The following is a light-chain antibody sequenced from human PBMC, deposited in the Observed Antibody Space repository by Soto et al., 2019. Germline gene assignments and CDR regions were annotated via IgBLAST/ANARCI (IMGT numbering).Light chain of an antibody. CDR3: QQYGSSLSLT. CDR1: QSVSSSY. CDR2: GAS. J-gene: IGKJ4*02. V-gene: IGKV3-20*01. Sequence: EIVLTQSPGTLSLSPGERATLSCRASQSVSSSYLAWYQQKPGQAPRLLIYGASSRAAGIPDRFSGSGSGTELPINISSLEHEDYEVYYCQQYGSSLSLTFGGGTKVEIK.